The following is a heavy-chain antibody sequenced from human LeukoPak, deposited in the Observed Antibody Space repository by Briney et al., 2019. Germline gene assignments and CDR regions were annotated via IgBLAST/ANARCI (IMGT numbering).Heavy chain of an antibody. CDR3: AREDSGDYATKTFDL. V-gene: IGHV3-21*01. D-gene: IGHD4-17*01. CDR1: GFTFSRYS. J-gene: IGHJ2*01. Sequence: GGSLGLSCAASGFTFSRYSMSWVRQAPGKGLEWVSSISSSSSFIYYADSVKGRFTISRDNAKNSLYLQMTSLRAEDTAVYYCAREDSGDYATKTFDLWGRGTLVTVSS. CDR2: ISSSSSFI.